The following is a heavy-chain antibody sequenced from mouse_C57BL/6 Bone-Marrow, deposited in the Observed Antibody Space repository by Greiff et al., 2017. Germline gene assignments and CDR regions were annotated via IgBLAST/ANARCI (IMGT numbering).Heavy chain of an antibody. D-gene: IGHD1-1*01. CDR1: GFTFSSYT. CDR2: ISGGGGNT. V-gene: IGHV5-9*01. J-gene: IGHJ1*03. Sequence: EVKLMESGGGLVKPGGSLKLSCAASGFTFSSYTMSWVRQTPEKRLQWVAAISGGGGNTYYPASVQGRFTISRDNDKNILYLQMSSLGSEDTALYYCSRQVTTVLATKYFDVWGTGTTVTVSS. CDR3: SRQVTTVLATKYFDV.